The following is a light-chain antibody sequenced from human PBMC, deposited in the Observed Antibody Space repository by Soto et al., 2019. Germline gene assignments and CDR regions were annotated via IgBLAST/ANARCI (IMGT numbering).Light chain of an antibody. CDR2: GTS. CDR1: QSVSSNS. CDR3: QQYGDSPPT. J-gene: IGKJ1*01. Sequence: EIVLTQSPGTLSLSPGESATLSCRASQSVSSNSLAWYRRNPGQPPSLLIYGTSTRATDIPRRFSGSGSGTDFALTITRLEPEDFAVYFCQQYGDSPPTFGQGTNVE. V-gene: IGKV3-20*01.